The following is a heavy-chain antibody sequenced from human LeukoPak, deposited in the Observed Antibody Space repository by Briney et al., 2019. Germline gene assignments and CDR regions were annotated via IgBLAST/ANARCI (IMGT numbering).Heavy chain of an antibody. J-gene: IGHJ3*02. Sequence: KPGGSLRLSCVGSGFMFSDYYMSWIRQAPGKGLEWVSYISNDSVDKYYVDSVRGRFTISRDNAKKSMYLQMSGLRVEETAVYYCARRDWVSGAVRAFDIWGQGTMVTVSS. CDR2: ISNDSVDK. D-gene: IGHD3-3*01. V-gene: IGHV3-11*04. CDR1: GFMFSDYY. CDR3: ARRDWVSGAVRAFDI.